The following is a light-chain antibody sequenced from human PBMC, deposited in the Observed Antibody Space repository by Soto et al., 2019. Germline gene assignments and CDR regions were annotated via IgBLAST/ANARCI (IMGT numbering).Light chain of an antibody. CDR2: GAS. Sequence: EIVLTQSPGTLSLSPGERATLSCRASQSVSSSYLAWYQQKPGQAPRLLIYGASSRATGIPDRFSGSGSGTDFTLTISRLEPEDFAVYHCQQYDRSPTFGQGTRLEIK. V-gene: IGKV3-20*01. CDR1: QSVSSSY. CDR3: QQYDRSPT. J-gene: IGKJ5*01.